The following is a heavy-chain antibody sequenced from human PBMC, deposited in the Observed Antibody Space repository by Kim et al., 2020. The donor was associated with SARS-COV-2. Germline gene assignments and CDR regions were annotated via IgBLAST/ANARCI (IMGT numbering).Heavy chain of an antibody. CDR3: ATFASSYGSGTYFAY. J-gene: IGHJ4*02. CDR1: GGSINTYY. D-gene: IGHD3-10*01. V-gene: IGHV4-59*12. Sequence: SETLSLTCTVSGGSINTYYWNWIRQPPGKGLEWIGFIYYSGITTYNPSLKNRLTISRDTSKNNFSLKLTSVTAAETAVYYCATFASSYGSGTYFAYWGQG. CDR2: IYYSGIT.